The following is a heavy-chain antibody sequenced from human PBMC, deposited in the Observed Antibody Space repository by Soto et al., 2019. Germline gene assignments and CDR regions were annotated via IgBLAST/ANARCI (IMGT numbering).Heavy chain of an antibody. CDR3: AKKNGITIFGVAPRAPFDY. Sequence: PGGSLRLSCAASGFTFSSYAMSWVRQAPGKGLEWVSAISGSGGSTYYADSVKGRFTISRDNSKNTLYLQMNSLRAEDTAVYYCAKKNGITIFGVAPRAPFDYWGQGTLVTVSS. CDR1: GFTFSSYA. V-gene: IGHV3-23*01. J-gene: IGHJ4*02. D-gene: IGHD3-3*01. CDR2: ISGSGGST.